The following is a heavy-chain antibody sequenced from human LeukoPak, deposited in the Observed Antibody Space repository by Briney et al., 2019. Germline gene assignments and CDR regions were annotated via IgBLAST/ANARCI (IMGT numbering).Heavy chain of an antibody. V-gene: IGHV3-23*01. CDR3: ARPKSDAFDI. J-gene: IGHJ3*02. CDR1: GFTFSSYA. Sequence: GGSLRLSCAASGFTFSSYAMSWVRQAPGKGLEWVSGISGSGGLTYYADSVRGRFTISRDNAKDTLYLQMNSLRTEDTAVYYCARPKSDAFDIWGQGTMVTVSS. CDR2: ISGSGGLT.